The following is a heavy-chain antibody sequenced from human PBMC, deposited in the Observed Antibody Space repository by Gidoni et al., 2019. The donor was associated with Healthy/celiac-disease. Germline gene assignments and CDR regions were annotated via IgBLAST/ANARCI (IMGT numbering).Heavy chain of an antibody. Sequence: QKFQGRVTITRDTSASTAYMELSSLRSEDTAVYYCARGRSGSYYPIDYWGQGTLVPVSS. J-gene: IGHJ4*02. V-gene: IGHV1-3*01. CDR3: ARGRSGSYYPIDY. D-gene: IGHD1-26*01.